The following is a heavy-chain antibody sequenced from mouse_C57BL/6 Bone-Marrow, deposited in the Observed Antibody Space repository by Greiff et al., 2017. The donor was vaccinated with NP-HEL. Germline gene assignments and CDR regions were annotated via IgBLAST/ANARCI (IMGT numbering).Heavy chain of an antibody. Sequence: QVQLQQPGAELVMPGASVKLSCKASGYTFTSYWMHWVKQRPGQGLEWIGEIDPSDSYTDYNQKFKGKSTLTVDKSSSTAYMQLSSLTSEDSAVYYCARAYYSNPWFADWGQGTLVTVSA. J-gene: IGHJ3*01. V-gene: IGHV1-69*01. CDR3: ARAYYSNPWFAD. D-gene: IGHD2-5*01. CDR1: GYTFTSYW. CDR2: IDPSDSYT.